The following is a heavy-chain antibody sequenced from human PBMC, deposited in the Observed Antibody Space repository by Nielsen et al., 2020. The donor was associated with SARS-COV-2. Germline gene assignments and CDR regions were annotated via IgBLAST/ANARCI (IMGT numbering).Heavy chain of an antibody. CDR2: ITYDGSNK. D-gene: IGHD3-10*01. V-gene: IGHV3-30*03. J-gene: IGHJ6*02. CDR3: ARDPGYYLGSGTYYYYNMDV. Sequence: GGSLRLSCAASGFTFRIYGMHWVRQAPGRGLEWVAVITYDGSNKYYAESVKGRFTVSRDNSKNTLFLQMNSLKLEDSAVYYCARDPGYYLGSGTYYYYNMDVWGQGATVTVSS. CDR1: GFTFRIYG.